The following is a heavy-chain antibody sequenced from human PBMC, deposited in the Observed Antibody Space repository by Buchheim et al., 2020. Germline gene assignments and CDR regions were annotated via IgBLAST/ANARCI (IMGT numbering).Heavy chain of an antibody. J-gene: IGHJ5*02. CDR3: ARGVRFLEWLSSAWFDP. Sequence: QVQLQESGPGLVKPSQTLSLTCTVSGGSLTGGGFYWSWIRQHPEKGLEWIGFISYSGSTFYNPSLRRRVTMSVDTSKNHFSLKLSSVTAADTAVYYCARGVRFLEWLSSAWFDPWGQGTL. V-gene: IGHV4-31*03. CDR2: ISYSGST. D-gene: IGHD3-3*01. CDR1: GGSLTGGGFY.